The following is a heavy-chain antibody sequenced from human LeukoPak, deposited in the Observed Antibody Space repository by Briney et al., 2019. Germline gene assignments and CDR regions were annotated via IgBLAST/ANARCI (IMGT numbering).Heavy chain of an antibody. CDR3: ATDAFIPTRSFLLL. CDR1: GYTLTELS. Sequence: GASVKVSCKVSGYTLTELSMHWVRQAPGKGLEWMGGFDPEDGETIYAQKFQGRVTMTEDTSTDTAYMELSSLRSEDTAVYYCATDAFIPTRSFLLLWGQGTLVTVSS. D-gene: IGHD3-16*01. CDR2: FDPEDGET. V-gene: IGHV1-24*01. J-gene: IGHJ4*02.